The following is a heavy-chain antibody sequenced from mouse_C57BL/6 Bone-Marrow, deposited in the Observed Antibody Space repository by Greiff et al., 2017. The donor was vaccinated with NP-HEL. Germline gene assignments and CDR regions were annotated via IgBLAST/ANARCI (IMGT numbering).Heavy chain of an antibody. Sequence: DVKLVESGGGLVQPGGSLKLSCAASGFTFSDYGMAWVRQAPRKGPEWVAFISNLAYSIYYADTVTGRFTISRENAKNTLYLEMSSLRSEDTAMYYCARFDGYQFTYWGQGTLVTVSA. CDR2: ISNLAYSI. V-gene: IGHV5-15*01. D-gene: IGHD2-3*01. CDR3: ARFDGYQFTY. CDR1: GFTFSDYG. J-gene: IGHJ3*01.